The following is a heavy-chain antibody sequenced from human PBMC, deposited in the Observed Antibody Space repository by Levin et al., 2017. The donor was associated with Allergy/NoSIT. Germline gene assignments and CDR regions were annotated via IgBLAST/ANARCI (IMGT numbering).Heavy chain of an antibody. V-gene: IGHV3-33*01. J-gene: IGHJ4*02. Sequence: AGGSLRLSCAASGFTFSSYGMHWVRQAPGKGLEWVAVIWYDGNNKYCADSVKGRFTISRDNSKNTLYLQMTSLTAEDTAVYYCARYLKQNLGYCSGGSCYPGELGYWGQGTLVTVSS. CDR1: GFTFSSYG. CDR3: ARYLKQNLGYCSGGSCYPGELGY. D-gene: IGHD2-15*01. CDR2: IWYDGNNK.